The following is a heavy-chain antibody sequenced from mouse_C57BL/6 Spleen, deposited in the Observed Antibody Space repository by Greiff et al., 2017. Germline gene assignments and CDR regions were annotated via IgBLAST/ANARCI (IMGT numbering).Heavy chain of an antibody. Sequence: QVQLKQSGPGLVAPSQSLSITCTVSGFSLTSYAISWVRQPPGTGLEWLGVIWTGGGTNYNSALKSRLSISKDNSKSQVFLKMNSLQTDDTARYYCARNYYGSSYAMDYWGQGTSVTVSS. CDR3: ARNYYGSSYAMDY. D-gene: IGHD1-1*01. CDR1: GFSLTSYA. V-gene: IGHV2-9-1*01. J-gene: IGHJ4*01. CDR2: IWTGGGT.